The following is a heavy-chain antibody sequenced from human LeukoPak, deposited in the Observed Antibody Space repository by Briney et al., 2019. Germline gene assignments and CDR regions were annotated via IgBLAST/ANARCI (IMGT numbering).Heavy chain of an antibody. V-gene: IGHV4-39*07. D-gene: IGHD3-10*01. CDR3: ARGDPRLLWFGEFQH. CDR2: IYYRGST. Sequence: SETLSLTCTVSGGSISSSSYYWGWIRQPPGKGLEWIGSIYYRGSTYYNPSLKSRVTISVDTSKNQFSLKLSSVTAADTAVYYCARGDPRLLWFGEFQHWGQGTLVTVSS. CDR1: GGSISSSSYY. J-gene: IGHJ1*01.